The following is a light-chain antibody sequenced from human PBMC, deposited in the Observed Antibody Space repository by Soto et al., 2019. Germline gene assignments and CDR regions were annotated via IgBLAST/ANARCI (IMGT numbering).Light chain of an antibody. Sequence: DIQMTQSPSSLSASVGERVTIPCRASQSIKNYLNWYQQKPGKAPKLLIYATSTLQSGVPSRFSGSGSGTDFTLTISSLQPEDFATYSCQQSYTTPITFGQGTKVDIK. CDR1: QSIKNY. CDR2: ATS. V-gene: IGKV1-39*01. J-gene: IGKJ1*01. CDR3: QQSYTTPIT.